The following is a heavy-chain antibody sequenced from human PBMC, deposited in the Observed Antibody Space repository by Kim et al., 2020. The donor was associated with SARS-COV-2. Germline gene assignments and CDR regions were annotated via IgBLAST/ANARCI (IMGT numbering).Heavy chain of an antibody. J-gene: IGHJ5*02. Sequence: GGSLRLSCAASYGIAFSTYAMSWVRQAPGKGLEWVSTISGNGGSTYYADSVKGRLTISRDNSRNTVSLQMSGLRGDDTAVYYCARDLMQWLTNWFDPWG. CDR3: ARDLMQWLTNWFDP. CDR2: ISGNGGST. CDR1: GIAFSTYA. V-gene: IGHV3-23*01. D-gene: IGHD6-19*01.